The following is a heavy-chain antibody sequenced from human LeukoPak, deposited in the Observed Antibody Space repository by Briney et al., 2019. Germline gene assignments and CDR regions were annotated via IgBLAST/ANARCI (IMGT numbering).Heavy chain of an antibody. D-gene: IGHD6-6*01. CDR3: ARERASLYYYYYMDV. V-gene: IGHV1-2*02. CDR2: INPNSGGT. Sequence: ASVKVSCKASGYTFTGYYMHWVRQAPGQGLEWMGWINPNSGGTNYAQKFQGRVTMTRDTSISTAYMELSRLRSDDTAVYYCARERASLYYYYYMDVWGKGTTVTISS. J-gene: IGHJ6*03. CDR1: GYTFTGYY.